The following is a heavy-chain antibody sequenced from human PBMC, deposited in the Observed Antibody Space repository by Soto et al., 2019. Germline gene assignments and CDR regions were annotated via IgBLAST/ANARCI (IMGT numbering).Heavy chain of an antibody. Sequence: SETLSLTCTVSGGSMNCYYWSWIRQPPGKGLEWIGYIYHSGTAEYNPSLKSRVTLSVDTSKSQFSLRMSPVTAADTAVYYCTCCRATSSDPTKEHGFDIWGQGTTVTVSS. J-gene: IGHJ6*02. CDR1: GGSMNCYY. CDR3: TCCRATSSDPTKEHGFDI. CDR2: IYHSGTA. V-gene: IGHV4-59*01. D-gene: IGHD2-15*01.